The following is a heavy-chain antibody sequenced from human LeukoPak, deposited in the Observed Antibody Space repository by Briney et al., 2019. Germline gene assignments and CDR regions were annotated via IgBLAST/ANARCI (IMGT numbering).Heavy chain of an antibody. Sequence: PGGSLRLSCAASGFTFSDYYMSWIREAPGKGPEWVSYISSSGSTIYYADSVKGRFTISRDNAKNSLYLQMNSLRAEDTAVYYCARRFWSYAKHYCYYMDGWGKRTTVTVSS. D-gene: IGHD3-16*01. CDR3: ARRFWSYAKHYCYYMDG. CDR1: GFTFSDYY. J-gene: IGHJ6*03. CDR2: ISSSGSTI. V-gene: IGHV3-11*04.